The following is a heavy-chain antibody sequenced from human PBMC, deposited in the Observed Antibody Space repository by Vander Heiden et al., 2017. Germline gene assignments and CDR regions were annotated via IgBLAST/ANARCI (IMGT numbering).Heavy chain of an antibody. V-gene: IGHV3-9*01. D-gene: IGHD3-10*01. CDR1: GFTLNEHA. CDR2: ILWDNSRI. CDR3: GKDMTPGSVDV. Sequence: EVQLVASGGGLVQPGRSLRLSCEGSGFTLNEHAMHWVRQVPGKGLEWVSGILWDNSRIGYADSVKGRFTSSRDNGKNSLYLQMNSLRPEDTALYYCGKDMTPGSVDVWGHGTTVTVSS. J-gene: IGHJ6*02.